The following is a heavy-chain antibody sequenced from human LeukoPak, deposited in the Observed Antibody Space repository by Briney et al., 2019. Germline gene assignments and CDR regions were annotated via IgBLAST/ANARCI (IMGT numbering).Heavy chain of an antibody. D-gene: IGHD3-22*01. V-gene: IGHV3-21*01. Sequence: GGSLRLSCAASGFIFSTYSMNWVRQAPGKGLEWVSSITGSYSHIYYADSVKGRFTISRDNAKNSLYLQMNSLRAEDTAVYYCARGAEYYYDSSGYFPFDYWGQGTLVTVSS. CDR3: ARGAEYYYDSSGYFPFDY. CDR2: ITGSYSHI. CDR1: GFIFSTYS. J-gene: IGHJ4*02.